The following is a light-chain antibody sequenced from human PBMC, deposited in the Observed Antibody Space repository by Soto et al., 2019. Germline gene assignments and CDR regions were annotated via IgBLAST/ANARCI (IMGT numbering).Light chain of an antibody. CDR2: DAS. Sequence: DIQMTQSPSTLSASVGDRVTITCRASQSISSWLAWYQQKPGKAPKLLIYDASSLESGVPSRFSGSGSGTEFTLTISSLQPDEFATYYCQQYNSDPWTFGQGTKVDIK. CDR3: QQYNSDPWT. CDR1: QSISSW. J-gene: IGKJ1*01. V-gene: IGKV1-5*01.